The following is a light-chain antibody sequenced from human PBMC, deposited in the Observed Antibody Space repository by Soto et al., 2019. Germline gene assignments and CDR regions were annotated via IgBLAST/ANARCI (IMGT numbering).Light chain of an antibody. Sequence: QSVLTQPASVSGSPGQSITISCTGTSSDIGDYNYVSWYQQHPGKAPQLLIYDDSKRPSGLSNRFSGSKSGNTASLTISGLQAEDEAHYYCSSYTDRSTLVFGGGTKLTVL. V-gene: IGLV2-14*03. CDR1: SSDIGDYNY. J-gene: IGLJ2*01. CDR2: DDS. CDR3: SSYTDRSTLV.